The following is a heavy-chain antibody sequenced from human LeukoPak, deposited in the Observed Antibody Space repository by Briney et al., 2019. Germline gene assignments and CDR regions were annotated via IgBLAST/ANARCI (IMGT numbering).Heavy chain of an antibody. J-gene: IGHJ4*02. D-gene: IGHD4-17*01. CDR3: AREGYGDYSFDY. V-gene: IGHV3-66*01. Sequence: PGESLRLSCAASGFTVSSNYMSWVRQAPGKGLEWVSVIYSGGNTYYADSVKGRLTISRDNSKNTLYLQMNSLRAEDTAVYYCAREGYGDYSFDYWGQGTLVTVSS. CDR1: GFTVSSNY. CDR2: IYSGGNT.